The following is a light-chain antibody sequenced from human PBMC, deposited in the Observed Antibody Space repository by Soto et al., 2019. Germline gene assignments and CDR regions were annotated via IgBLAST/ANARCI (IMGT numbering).Light chain of an antibody. J-gene: IGKJ3*01. CDR1: QGISNY. V-gene: IGKV1-27*01. Sequence: DIQMTQSPSSLSASVGDRVTITCRASQGISNYLAWYQQKPGKVPKLLIFGASTSQSGVPLRFSGSGSGTDFTLTISSLQPEDVATYYCQNYNSAPLTFGPGTKVDIK. CDR3: QNYNSAPLT. CDR2: GAS.